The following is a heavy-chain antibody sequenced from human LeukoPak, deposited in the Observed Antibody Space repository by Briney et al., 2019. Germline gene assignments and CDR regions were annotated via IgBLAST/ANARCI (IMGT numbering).Heavy chain of an antibody. J-gene: IGHJ4*02. CDR2: MNPNSGNT. CDR3: ARDYGDSYYFDY. D-gene: IGHD4-17*01. CDR1: GYTFTSYD. Sequence: ASVKVSCKASGYTFTSYDVNWVRQATGQGLEWMGWMNPNSGNTGYAQKFQGRVTMTTDTSTSTAYMELRSLRSDDTAVYYCARDYGDSYYFDYWGQGTLVTVSS. V-gene: IGHV1-8*01.